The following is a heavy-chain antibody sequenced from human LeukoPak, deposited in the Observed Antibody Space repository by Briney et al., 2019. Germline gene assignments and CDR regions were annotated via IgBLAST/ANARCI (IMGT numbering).Heavy chain of an antibody. J-gene: IGHJ4*02. CDR2: IWYDGTNK. D-gene: IGHD1-14*01. CDR1: AFIFQTYG. CDR3: AKDQIRGSLFDL. Sequence: GGSLRLSCTTSAFIFQTYGLYWVRRAPGKGLEWVAAIWYDGTNKNYADSVKGRFVLSRDKSNNTLYLQMNSLRGEDTAVYYCAKDQIRGSLFDLWGQGTLVTVTS. V-gene: IGHV3-33*03.